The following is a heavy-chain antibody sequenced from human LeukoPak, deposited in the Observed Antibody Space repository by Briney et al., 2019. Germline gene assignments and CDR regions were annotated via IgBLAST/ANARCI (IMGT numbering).Heavy chain of an antibody. CDR2: MYYRGTT. V-gene: IGHV4-39*02. Sequence: SETLALTCSVSGGSISSSSYYWGWIRPSPGKGLEWIGSMYYRGTTYENSSLKSRLTLSIDTSNNQFSLKLTSVTAADTAVYYCAREYSRSVVAGSRPDLWGQGLRVTVSS. D-gene: IGHD2-21*01. CDR3: AREYSRSVVAGSRPDL. CDR1: GGSISSSSYY. J-gene: IGHJ4*02.